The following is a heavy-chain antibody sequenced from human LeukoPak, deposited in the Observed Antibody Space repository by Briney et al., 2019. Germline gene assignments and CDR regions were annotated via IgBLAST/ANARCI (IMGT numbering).Heavy chain of an antibody. CDR3: ARDSVGYCSSTSCYAEGGFDY. V-gene: IGHV3-30*03. Sequence: PGGSLRLSCAASGFTFSSYGMHWVRQAPGKGLEWVAVISYDGSYKYYADSVKGRFTISRDNSKNMLFLQMNSLRAEDTAVYYCARDSVGYCSSTSCYAEGGFDYWGQGTLVTVSS. J-gene: IGHJ4*02. D-gene: IGHD2-2*03. CDR2: ISYDGSYK. CDR1: GFTFSSYG.